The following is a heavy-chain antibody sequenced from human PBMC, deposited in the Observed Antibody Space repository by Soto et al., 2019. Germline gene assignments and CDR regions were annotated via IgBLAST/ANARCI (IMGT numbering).Heavy chain of an antibody. V-gene: IGHV4-39*01. Sequence: SETLSLTCTVSGGSISSSSYYWGWIRQPPGKGLEWIGSIYYSGSTYYNPSLKSRVTISVDTSKNQFSLKLSSVTAADTAVYYCARHLGSPSTIPYYYYGMDVWGQGTTVTVSS. CDR3: ARHLGSPSTIPYYYYGMDV. D-gene: IGHD7-27*01. J-gene: IGHJ6*02. CDR1: GGSISSSSYY. CDR2: IYYSGST.